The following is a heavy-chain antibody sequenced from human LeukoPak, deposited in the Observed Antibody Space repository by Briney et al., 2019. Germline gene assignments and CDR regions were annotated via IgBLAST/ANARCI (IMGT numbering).Heavy chain of an antibody. CDR2: ISYDGRSK. CDR3: AKDLGYYSSYYYGMDV. V-gene: IGHV3-30*18. Sequence: GGSLRLSCAASGFTFSSSGMHWVRQAPGKGLEWVAVISYDGRSKYYGDSVKGRFTISRGNSKNTLYLQMNSLRAEDSAVYYCAKDLGYYSSYYYGMDVWGQGTTVTVSS. D-gene: IGHD4-11*01. CDR1: GFTFSSSG. J-gene: IGHJ6*02.